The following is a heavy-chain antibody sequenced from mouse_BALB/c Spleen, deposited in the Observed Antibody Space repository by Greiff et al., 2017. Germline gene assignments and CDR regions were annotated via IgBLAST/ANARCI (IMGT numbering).Heavy chain of an antibody. Sequence: QVQLQQSGAELARPGASVKMSCKASGYTFTSYTMHWVKQRPGQGLEWIGYINPSSGYTNYNQKFKDKATLTADKSSSTAYMQLSSLTSEDSAVYYCARGGIYGNWFAYWGQGTLVTVSA. CDR1: GYTFTSYT. CDR3: ARGGIYGNWFAY. V-gene: IGHV1-4*01. D-gene: IGHD2-1*01. J-gene: IGHJ3*01. CDR2: INPSSGYT.